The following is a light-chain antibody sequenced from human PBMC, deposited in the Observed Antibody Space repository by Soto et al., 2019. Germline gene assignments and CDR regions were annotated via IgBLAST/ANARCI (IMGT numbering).Light chain of an antibody. J-gene: IGKJ5*01. CDR1: QDIDNS. Sequence: IPLTQSPSSLSASVGETVTITCRASQDIDNSFNWYQHKPGKAPKLLVYAVSFLETGVASRFSGRGSGTVLSLTINGLQSDDFATYYGQQHDGRPTMTVGQETRLDSK. CDR2: AVS. V-gene: IGKV1-33*01. CDR3: QQHDGRPTMT.